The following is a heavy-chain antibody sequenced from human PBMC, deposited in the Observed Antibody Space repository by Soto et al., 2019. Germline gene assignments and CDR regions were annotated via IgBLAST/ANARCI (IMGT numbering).Heavy chain of an antibody. CDR2: ISGSGGST. J-gene: IGHJ4*02. V-gene: IGHV3-23*01. CDR3: ANRGAGYSYGPGVEY. Sequence: EVQLLESGGGLVQPGGSLRLSCAASGFTFSSYAMSWVRQAPGKGLEWVSAISGSGGSTYYADSVKGRFTISRDNSKNTLYLQMNGLSAEDTAVYYCANRGAGYSYGPGVEYWGQGTLVTVSS. CDR1: GFTFSSYA. D-gene: IGHD5-18*01.